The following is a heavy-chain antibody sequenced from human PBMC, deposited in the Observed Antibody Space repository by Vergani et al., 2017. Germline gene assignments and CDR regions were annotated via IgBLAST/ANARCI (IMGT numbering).Heavy chain of an antibody. CDR3: ARAYCSSTSCYTFFDY. CDR2: ISSSSSTI. J-gene: IGHJ4*02. V-gene: IGHV3-48*01. Sequence: EVQLVESGGGLVQPGRSLRLSCAASGFTFSSYSMNWVRQAPGKGLEWVSYISSSSSTIYYADSVKGRFTISRDNAKNSLYLQMNSLRAEDTAVYYCARAYCSSTSCYTFFDYWGQGTLVTVSS. D-gene: IGHD2-2*02. CDR1: GFTFSSYS.